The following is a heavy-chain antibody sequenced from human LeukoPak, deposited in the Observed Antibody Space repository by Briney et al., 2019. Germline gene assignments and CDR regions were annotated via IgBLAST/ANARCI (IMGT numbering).Heavy chain of an antibody. CDR1: GGSISGHY. CDR2: IYYSGST. V-gene: IGHV4-59*11. J-gene: IGHJ4*02. D-gene: IGHD1-26*01. CDR3: ARGRSGSYHSPFDY. Sequence: SETLSLTCTVSGGSISGHYWSWIRQPPGKGLEWIGYIYYSGSTNYNPSLESRVTISVDTSKNQFSLKLDSVTAADTAVYYCARGRSGSYHSPFDYWGQGTLVTVSS.